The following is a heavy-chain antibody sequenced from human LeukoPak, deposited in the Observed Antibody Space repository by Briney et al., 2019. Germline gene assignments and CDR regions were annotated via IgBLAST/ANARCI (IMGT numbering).Heavy chain of an antibody. V-gene: IGHV1-18*01. CDR1: GYTFTSNG. J-gene: IGHJ6*02. Sequence: ASVKVSCKASGYTFTSNGISWVRQAPGQGLECMGWISAYNGNTNNAQKLQGRVTMTTDTSTSTAYMELRSLRSDDTAVYYCARVLTYYYYGMDVWGQGTTVTVSS. CDR2: ISAYNGNT. CDR3: ARVLTYYYYGMDV.